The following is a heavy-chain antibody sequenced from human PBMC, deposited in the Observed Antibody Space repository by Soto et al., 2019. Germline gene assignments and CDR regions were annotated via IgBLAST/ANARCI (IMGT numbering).Heavy chain of an antibody. Sequence: QVTLKESGPVLVKPTETLTLTCTVSGFSLSNARMGVSWIRQPPGKALEWLAHIFSNDEKSYSTSLKSRLTTXKXTSXSQVVLTMTNMDPVDTATYYCARIRRVPAAIWFDPWGQGTLVTVSS. CDR3: ARIRRVPAAIWFDP. CDR1: GFSLSNARMG. D-gene: IGHD2-2*01. V-gene: IGHV2-26*01. J-gene: IGHJ5*02. CDR2: IFSNDEK.